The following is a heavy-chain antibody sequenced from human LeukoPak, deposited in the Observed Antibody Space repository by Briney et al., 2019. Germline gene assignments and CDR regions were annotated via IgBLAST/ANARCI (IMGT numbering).Heavy chain of an antibody. Sequence: ASVKVSCKASGYTFTSYYMHWVRQAPGQGLEWMGIINPGGGSTSYAQKFQGRVTMTRDTSTSTVYMELSSLRSEDTAVYYCARLYGDYGGADYWGQGTLVTVSS. J-gene: IGHJ4*02. V-gene: IGHV1-46*01. CDR1: GYTFTSYY. D-gene: IGHD4-17*01. CDR2: INPGGGST. CDR3: ARLYGDYGGADY.